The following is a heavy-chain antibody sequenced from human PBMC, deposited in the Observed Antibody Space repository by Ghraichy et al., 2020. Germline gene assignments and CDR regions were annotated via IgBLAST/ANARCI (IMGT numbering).Heavy chain of an antibody. CDR3: ARDVFSSITSPNYYYGMDV. CDR2: INPNSGDA. D-gene: IGHD1-14*01. V-gene: IGHV1-2*06. CDR1: GYTFTAYY. Sequence: ASVKVSCKASGYTFTAYYMNWVRQAPGHGLEWMGRINPNSGDANYAQKFQGRVTVTSDTSISTAYMEVSGLRSDDTAIYYCARDVFSSITSPNYYYGMDVWGRGTTVNVS. J-gene: IGHJ6*02.